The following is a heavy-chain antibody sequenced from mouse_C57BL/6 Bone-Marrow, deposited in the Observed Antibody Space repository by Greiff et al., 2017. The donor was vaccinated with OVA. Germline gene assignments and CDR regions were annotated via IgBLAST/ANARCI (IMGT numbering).Heavy chain of an antibody. V-gene: IGHV1-9*01. CDR3: ARSFDY. J-gene: IGHJ2*01. Sequence: VQLQQSGAELMKPGASVKLSCKATGYTFTGYWIEWVKQRPGHGLEWIGEILPGSGSTNSNEKFKGKATFTADTSSNTAYMQLSSLTTEDSAIYYCARSFDYWGQGTTLTVSS. CDR2: ILPGSGST. CDR1: GYTFTGYW.